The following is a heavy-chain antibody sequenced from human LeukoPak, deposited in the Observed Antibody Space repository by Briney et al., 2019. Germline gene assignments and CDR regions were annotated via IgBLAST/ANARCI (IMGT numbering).Heavy chain of an antibody. J-gene: IGHJ6*02. CDR2: INPNSGGT. D-gene: IGHD2-15*01. CDR1: GYTFTGYY. CDR3: ARDRAYCSGGSCYAVLYGMDV. Sequence: ASVKVSCKASGYTFTGYYMHWERQAPGQGLEWMGWINPNSGGTNYAQKFQGRVTMTRDTSISTAYMELSRLRSDDTAVYYCARDRAYCSGGSCYAVLYGMDVWGQGTTVTVSS. V-gene: IGHV1-2*02.